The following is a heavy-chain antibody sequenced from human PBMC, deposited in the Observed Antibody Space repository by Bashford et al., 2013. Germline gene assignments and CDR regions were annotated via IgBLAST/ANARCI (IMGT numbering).Heavy chain of an antibody. CDR1: GFSLSTSGMC. V-gene: IGHV2-5*08. CDR2: VYWDDDK. J-gene: IGHJ2*01. CDR3: AHTYGPYWFFDV. D-gene: IGHD3-10*01. Sequence: SGPTLVKPTQTLTLTCTFSGFSLSTSGMCVSWIRQPPGKALEWLALVYWDDDKRYRPSLKNRFSINKDTSKNEVVLTMTNLDPVDTATYFCAHTYGPYWFFDVWGRGTLVTVSS.